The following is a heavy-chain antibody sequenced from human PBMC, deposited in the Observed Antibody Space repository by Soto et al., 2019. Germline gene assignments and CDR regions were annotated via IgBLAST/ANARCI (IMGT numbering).Heavy chain of an antibody. V-gene: IGHV3-74*01. CDR2: IDTYGGAT. CDR1: GFTFSSYW. D-gene: IGHD6-19*01. Sequence: PGGSLRLSCADSGFTFSSYWMHWVRQAPGKGLVWVSRIDTYGGATRYADTVQGRFTISRDNAKNTMFLPMDSLRAEDTAVYYCARVLKSSGWDNDVFDIWGQGTMVTVS. CDR3: ARVLKSSGWDNDVFDI. J-gene: IGHJ3*02.